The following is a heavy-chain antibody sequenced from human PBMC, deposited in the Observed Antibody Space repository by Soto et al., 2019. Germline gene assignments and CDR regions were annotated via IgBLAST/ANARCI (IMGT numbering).Heavy chain of an antibody. V-gene: IGHV1-58*01. CDR3: ARGLGLGDC. CDR1: GFTFTSSA. J-gene: IGHJ4*02. D-gene: IGHD3-9*01. CDR2: IVVGSGNT. Sequence: SVKVSCKASGFTFTSSAVQWVRQARGQRLEWIGWIVVGSGNTNYAQKFKGRLTITRDTSTSTAYMDLSVLRSDDTAMYYCARGLGLGDCWGQGTLVTVSS.